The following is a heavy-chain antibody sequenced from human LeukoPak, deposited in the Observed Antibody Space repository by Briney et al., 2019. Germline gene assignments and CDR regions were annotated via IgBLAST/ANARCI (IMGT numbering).Heavy chain of an antibody. CDR1: GYTLTELS. D-gene: IGHD6-6*01. J-gene: IGHJ4*02. CDR2: FDPEDGET. CDR3: ATGGSSSSAFDY. V-gene: IGHV1-24*01. Sequence: ASAKVSCKVSGYTLTELSMHWVRQAPGEGLEWMGGFDPEDGETIYAQKFQGRVTMTEDTSTDTAYMELSSLRSEDTAVYYCATGGSSSSAFDYWGQGTLVTVS.